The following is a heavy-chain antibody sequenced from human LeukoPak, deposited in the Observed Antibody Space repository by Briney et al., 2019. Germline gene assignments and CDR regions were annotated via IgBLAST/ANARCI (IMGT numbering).Heavy chain of an antibody. V-gene: IGHV4-34*01. CDR1: GVPFSNYY. CDR3: TRAVAGHPD. D-gene: IGHD5-12*01. Sequence: SETLSLTCAVSGVPFSNYYWSWVRQSPRQGLEWIWEINHSGYTNYNPSLKSRVTMSIDTSKNQFSLRLTSVTAADTGVYYCTRAVAGHPDWGQGTLVTVSS. CDR2: INHSGYT. J-gene: IGHJ4*02.